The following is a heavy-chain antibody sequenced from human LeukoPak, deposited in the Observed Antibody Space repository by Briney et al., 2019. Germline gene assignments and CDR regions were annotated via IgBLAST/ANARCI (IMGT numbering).Heavy chain of an antibody. CDR3: ARVACSSTSCYAMEVDY. CDR1: GGSISSYY. J-gene: IGHJ4*02. V-gene: IGHV4-59*01. CDR2: IYYSGST. Sequence: SETLSLTCTVSGGSISSYYWSWIRQPPGKGLEWIGYIYYSGSTKYKPSLKSRVTISVDTSKNRFSLKLSSVTAADTAVYYCARVACSSTSCYAMEVDYWGQGTLVTVSS. D-gene: IGHD2-2*01.